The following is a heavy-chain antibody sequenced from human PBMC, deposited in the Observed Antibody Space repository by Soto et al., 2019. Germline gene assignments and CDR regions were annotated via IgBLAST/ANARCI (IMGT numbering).Heavy chain of an antibody. Sequence: SVKVSCKASGGTFSSYAISWVRQAPGQGLEWMGGIIPIFGTANYAQKFQGRVTITADESTSTAYMELSSLRYEDTAVYYCATHLSRSRGFKVWYFDLWGRGTLVTVSS. V-gene: IGHV1-69*13. CDR3: ATHLSRSRGFKVWYFDL. CDR1: GGTFSSYA. D-gene: IGHD3-10*01. J-gene: IGHJ2*01. CDR2: IIPIFGTA.